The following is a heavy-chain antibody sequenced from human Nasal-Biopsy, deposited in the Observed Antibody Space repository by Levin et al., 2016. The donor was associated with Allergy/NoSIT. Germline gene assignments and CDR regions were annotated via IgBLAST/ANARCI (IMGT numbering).Heavy chain of an antibody. V-gene: IGHV1-2*02. Sequence: ASVKVSCKASGYKFTDYFVYWVRQAPGQGPEWMGWINPNSDDTKYAQTFQGRVTITSDTSIGTAYMELSSLRSDDTAVYFCARRRSPTSDFYPYYGLDVWGQGTTVTVSS. CDR2: INPNSDDT. CDR1: GYKFTDYF. D-gene: IGHD2-21*02. J-gene: IGHJ6*02. CDR3: ARRRSPTSDFYPYYGLDV.